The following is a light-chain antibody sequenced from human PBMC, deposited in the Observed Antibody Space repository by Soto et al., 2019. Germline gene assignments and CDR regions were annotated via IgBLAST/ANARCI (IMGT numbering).Light chain of an antibody. V-gene: IGKV3D-15*01. Sequence: EIVTTQSPATLSVSPGESVTLSCRASQNIGRDLAWYLQKPGQVPRLLIYDASNRASGIPGRFSGTGSGTEFTLTIHSLQSEDFAVYYCHHYSIWPPYTFGQGTKVDIK. CDR2: DAS. CDR1: QNIGRD. J-gene: IGKJ2*01. CDR3: HHYSIWPPYT.